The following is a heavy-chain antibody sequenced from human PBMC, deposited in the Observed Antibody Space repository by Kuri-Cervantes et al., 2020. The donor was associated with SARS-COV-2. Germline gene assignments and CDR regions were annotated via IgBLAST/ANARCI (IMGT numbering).Heavy chain of an antibody. CDR3: ARHDY. CDR2: IYYDGRT. V-gene: IGHV4-39*01. Sequence: ESLKISCTVSGGSISSGSYYWGWIRQPPGKGLEFIGTIYYDGRTYYNTSLKSRVTISVDTSKNQFSLKLSSVTAADTAVYYCARHDYWGQGTLVTVSS. CDR1: GGSISSGSYY. J-gene: IGHJ4*02.